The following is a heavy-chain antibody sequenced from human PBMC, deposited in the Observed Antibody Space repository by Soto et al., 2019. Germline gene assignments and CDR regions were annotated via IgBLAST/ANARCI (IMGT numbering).Heavy chain of an antibody. CDR2: IDPSDSQT. CDR1: GYSFAGYC. D-gene: IGHD3-22*01. CDR3: ARQIYDSDTGPNFQYYFDS. J-gene: IGHJ4*02. V-gene: IGHV5-10-1*01. Sequence: GESLKISGKGSGYSFAGYCITWVPQRPWKGLEWMGRIDPSDSQTYYSPSFRGHVTISATKSITTVFLQWSSLRASDTAMYYCARQIYDSDTGPNFQYYFDSWGQGTPVTVSS.